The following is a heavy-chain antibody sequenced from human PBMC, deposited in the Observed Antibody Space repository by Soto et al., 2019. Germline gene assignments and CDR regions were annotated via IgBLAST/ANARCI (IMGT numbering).Heavy chain of an antibody. V-gene: IGHV1-69*13. J-gene: IGHJ6*02. CDR1: GGTFSSYA. CDR3: ARGWSAEYYYYGMDV. Sequence: ASVKVSCKASGGTFSSYAISWVRQAPGQGLEWMGGIIPIFGTANYAQKFQGRVTITADESTSTAYMELSSLRSEDTAVYYCARGWSAEYYYYGMDVWGQGTTVTVSS. CDR2: IIPIFGTA. D-gene: IGHD3-3*01.